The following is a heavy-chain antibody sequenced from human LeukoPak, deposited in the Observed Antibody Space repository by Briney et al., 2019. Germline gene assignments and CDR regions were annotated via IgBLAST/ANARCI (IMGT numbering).Heavy chain of an antibody. D-gene: IGHD1-26*01. Sequence: PGGPLRLSCAASGSPFGGFGMPGARRPQGKGREWVANKKQDGGESYYVDSVKGRFTISRENAKNSLYLQMSNLRTEDTAVYYCARDYYENIAHSHMLPFWGQGTLVTVSS. J-gene: IGHJ4*02. CDR3: ARDYYENIAHSHMLPF. CDR1: GSPFGGFG. V-gene: IGHV3-7*03. CDR2: KKQDGGES.